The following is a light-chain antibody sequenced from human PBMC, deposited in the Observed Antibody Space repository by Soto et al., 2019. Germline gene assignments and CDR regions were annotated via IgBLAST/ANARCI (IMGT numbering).Light chain of an antibody. J-gene: IGLJ2*01. V-gene: IGLV1-40*01. Sequence: QSVLTQPPSVSGAPGQRVTISCTGSSSNIGAGYDVHWYQQLPGTAPKLLIYGNSNRPSGVPDRFSGSKSGTSASLAITGLQAEDEADYYCQSYDSSLSVLAFGGGTQLTVL. CDR1: SSNIGAGYD. CDR2: GNS. CDR3: QSYDSSLSVLA.